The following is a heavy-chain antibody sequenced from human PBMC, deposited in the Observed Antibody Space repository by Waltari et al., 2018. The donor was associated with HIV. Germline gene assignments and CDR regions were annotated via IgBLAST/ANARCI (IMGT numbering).Heavy chain of an antibody. Sequence: QVQLVQSGAEVKKPGSSVKVSCKASGGPFSSYAIRWVRQAPGQGLEWMGRIIPILGIANYAQKFQGRVTITADKSTSTAYMELSSLRSEDTAVYYCARDDANAVSSSSESVTVDDWGQGTLVTVSS. CDR3: ARDDANAVSSSSESVTVDD. J-gene: IGHJ4*02. V-gene: IGHV1-69*04. CDR2: IIPILGIA. CDR1: GGPFSSYA. D-gene: IGHD6-6*01.